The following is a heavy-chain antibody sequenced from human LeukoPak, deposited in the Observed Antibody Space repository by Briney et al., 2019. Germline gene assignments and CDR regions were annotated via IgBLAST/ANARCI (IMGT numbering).Heavy chain of an antibody. D-gene: IGHD3-10*01. Sequence: GASVKVSCKASGYTFTSYYMHWVRQAPGQGLEWMGIINPSGGSTSYAQKFQGRVTMTRDMSTSTVYMELSSLRSEDTAVYYCARAISPYYYGSGSYFYYYYMDVWGKGTTVTVSS. CDR2: INPSGGST. CDR1: GYTFTSYY. J-gene: IGHJ6*03. CDR3: ARAISPYYYGSGSYFYYYYMDV. V-gene: IGHV1-46*01.